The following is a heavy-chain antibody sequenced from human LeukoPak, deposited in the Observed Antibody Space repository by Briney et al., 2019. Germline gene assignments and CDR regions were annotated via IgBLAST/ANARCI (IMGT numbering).Heavy chain of an antibody. Sequence: PGGSLRLSCAVSGFTFSSYWMHWVRQAPGKGLVWVSRIKTDGSSTYYADSVKGRFTISRDNAKNTLYLQMSSLRAEDTALYYCARAYSMDVSGQGTTVTVSS. D-gene: IGHD2-21*01. CDR2: IKTDGSST. J-gene: IGHJ6*02. CDR3: ARAYSMDV. CDR1: GFTFSSYW. V-gene: IGHV3-74*01.